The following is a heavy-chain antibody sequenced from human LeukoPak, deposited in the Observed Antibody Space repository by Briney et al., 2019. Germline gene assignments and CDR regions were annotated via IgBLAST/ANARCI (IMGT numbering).Heavy chain of an antibody. J-gene: IGHJ3*02. CDR3: AKFLRSGGTYDAFDI. Sequence: PGGSLRLSCAASGFTFSSYGMSWVRQAPGKGLEWVSAISGSGGSTYYADSVKGRFTISRDNSKNTLYLQMNSLRAEDTAVYYCAKFLRSGGTYDAFDIWGQGTMVTVSS. D-gene: IGHD2-15*01. CDR1: GFTFSSYG. CDR2: ISGSGGST. V-gene: IGHV3-23*01.